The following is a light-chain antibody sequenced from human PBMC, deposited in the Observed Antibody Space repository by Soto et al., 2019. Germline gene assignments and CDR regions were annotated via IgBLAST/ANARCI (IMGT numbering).Light chain of an antibody. J-gene: IGLJ2*01. V-gene: IGLV1-44*01. Sequence: QPVLTHPPSASGTPGQRVTISCSGSSSNIGSNTVNWYQQLPGTAPKLLIYSNNQRPSGVPDRFSVSKSGTSASLAISGLQSEDEADYYCEACDDSAVVFGGGTKLTVL. CDR3: EACDDSAVV. CDR1: SSNIGSNT. CDR2: SNN.